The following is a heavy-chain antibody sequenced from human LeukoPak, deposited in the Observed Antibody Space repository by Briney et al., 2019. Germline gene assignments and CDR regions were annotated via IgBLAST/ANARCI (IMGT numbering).Heavy chain of an antibody. Sequence: ASVKVSCKASGGTFSSYAISWVRQAPGQGLEWMGGIIPIFGTANYAQKFQGRVTITADESTSTAYMELSSLRSEDTAVYYCARDPGYCSSTSCYDYWGQGTMVTVSS. D-gene: IGHD2-2*01. CDR1: GGTFSSYA. CDR3: ARDPGYCSSTSCYDY. CDR2: IIPIFGTA. V-gene: IGHV1-69*01. J-gene: IGHJ3*01.